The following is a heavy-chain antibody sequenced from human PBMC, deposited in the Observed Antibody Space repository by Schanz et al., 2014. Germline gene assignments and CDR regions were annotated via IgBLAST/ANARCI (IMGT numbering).Heavy chain of an antibody. CDR1: GGTFSSDT. CDR2: IVPIAGIT. J-gene: IGHJ5*02. V-gene: IGHV1-69*08. CDR3: AREVGLYDRGWFDP. Sequence: QVHLVQSGAEVKKPGSSVKVSCKASGGTFSSDTFSWVRQAPGQGLEWMGRIVPIAGITNYAQRFQGRVTITADKSSDPAYMELSSLRSEDTAVYYCAREVGLYDRGWFDPWGQGTLVTVSS. D-gene: IGHD3-22*01.